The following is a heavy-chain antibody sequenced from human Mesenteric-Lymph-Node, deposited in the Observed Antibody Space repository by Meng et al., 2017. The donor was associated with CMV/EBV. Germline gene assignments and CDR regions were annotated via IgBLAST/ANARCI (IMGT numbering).Heavy chain of an antibody. J-gene: IGHJ4*02. CDR2: INPSGGNT. V-gene: IGHV1-46*02. CDR1: YAFNSHY. CDR3: ARATYSSSSRVFPFYFDY. Sequence: YAFNSHYMHWVRQALGQGLEWMGIINPSGGNTNFAQKFQGRVTMTRDTSTSTVYMELSSLRSEDTAVYYCARATYSSSSRVFPFYFDYWGQGTLVTVSS. D-gene: IGHD6-6*01.